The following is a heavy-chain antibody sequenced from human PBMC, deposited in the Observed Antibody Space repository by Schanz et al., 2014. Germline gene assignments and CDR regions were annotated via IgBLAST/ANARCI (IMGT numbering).Heavy chain of an antibody. J-gene: IGHJ4*02. D-gene: IGHD2-15*01. CDR1: GFTFSSYA. Sequence: EVRLVESGGGLVQSGGSLRLSCAASGFTFSSYAMSWVRQAPGKGLEWVSAISGSGGSTYYADSVKGRFTISRDNSKNTLYLQMNSLRAEDTAVYYCAKGSVVVVAATLPFDYWGQGTLVTVSS. CDR2: ISGSGGST. V-gene: IGHV3-23*04. CDR3: AKGSVVVVAATLPFDY.